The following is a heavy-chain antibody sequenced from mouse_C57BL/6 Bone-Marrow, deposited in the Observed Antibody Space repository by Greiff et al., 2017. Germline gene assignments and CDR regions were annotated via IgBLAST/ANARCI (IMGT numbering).Heavy chain of an antibody. CDR3: TRHTLVDY. Sequence: EVQRVESGGDLVKPGGSLKLSCAASGFTFSSYGMSWVRQTPDKRLEWVATISSCGSYTYYPDSVKGRFTISRDNAKNPLYLQMSSLKSEDTAMYYCTRHTLVDYWGQGTTLTVSS. CDR1: GFTFSSYG. CDR2: ISSCGSYT. J-gene: IGHJ2*01. V-gene: IGHV5-6*01.